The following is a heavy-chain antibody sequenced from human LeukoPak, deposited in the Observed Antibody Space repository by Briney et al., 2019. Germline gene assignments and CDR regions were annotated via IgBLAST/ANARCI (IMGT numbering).Heavy chain of an antibody. V-gene: IGHV4-31*03. CDR1: GGSISSGGYY. D-gene: IGHD6-25*01. Sequence: SQTLSLTCTVSGGSISSGGYYWSWIRQHPGKGLEWIGYISYSGSTNYNPSLKRRVTISVDTSKNQFSLKLSSVTAADTAVYYCARLSSDYYYYGMDVWGQGTTVTVSS. CDR2: ISYSGST. J-gene: IGHJ6*02. CDR3: ARLSSDYYYYGMDV.